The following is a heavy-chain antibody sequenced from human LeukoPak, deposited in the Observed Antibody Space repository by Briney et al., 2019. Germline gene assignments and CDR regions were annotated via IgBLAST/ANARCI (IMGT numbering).Heavy chain of an antibody. D-gene: IGHD3-22*01. CDR1: GFTFSNYA. CDR3: GRGVGYYYDSSGYYYPSFDI. Sequence: GSSLRLSCTASGFTFSNYAMHWVRQAPGKGLEWVAVISYDGSNTYYADSVKGRFTVPRDNSKNTLYLQMNSLRAEDTAMYYCGRGVGYYYDSSGYYYPSFDIWGRGTLVTVSS. J-gene: IGHJ4*02. CDR2: ISYDGSNT. V-gene: IGHV3-30-3*01.